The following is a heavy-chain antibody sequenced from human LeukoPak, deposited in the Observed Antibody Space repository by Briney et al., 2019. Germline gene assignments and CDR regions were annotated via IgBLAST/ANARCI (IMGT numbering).Heavy chain of an antibody. V-gene: IGHV1-18*01. CDR3: ARQTPRRYCSSTSCYHGPGYYYYYMDV. Sequence: ASVTVSCKASGYTFTSYGISWVRQAPGQGLEWMGWISAYNGNTNYAQKLQGRVTITTDTSTSTAYMELRSLRSDDTAVYYCARQTPRRYCSSTSCYHGPGYYYYYMDVWGKGTTVTVSS. CDR1: GYTFTSYG. J-gene: IGHJ6*03. CDR2: ISAYNGNT. D-gene: IGHD2-2*01.